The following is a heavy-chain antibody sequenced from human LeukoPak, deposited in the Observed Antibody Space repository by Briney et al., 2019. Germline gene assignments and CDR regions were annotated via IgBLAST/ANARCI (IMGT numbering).Heavy chain of an antibody. CDR1: GGTFSSYA. CDR2: IIPTFGTA. CDR3: ARDGRGYSGYKEFDY. Sequence: GASVKVSCKASGGTFSSYAISWVRQAPGQGLEWMGGIIPTFGTANYAQKFQGRVTITADESTSTAYMELSSLRPEDTAVYYCARDGRGYSGYKEFDYWGQGTLVTVSS. D-gene: IGHD5-12*01. V-gene: IGHV1-69*13. J-gene: IGHJ4*02.